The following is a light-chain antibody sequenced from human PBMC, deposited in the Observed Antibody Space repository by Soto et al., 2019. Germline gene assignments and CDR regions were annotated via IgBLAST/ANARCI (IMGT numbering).Light chain of an antibody. CDR3: QQYGSSPYT. CDR2: GAS. J-gene: IGKJ2*01. V-gene: IGKV3-20*01. Sequence: EIVMTQSPATLSVSPGERATLSCRASQSVSSNLAWYQQKPGQAPRLLIYGASSRATGIPDRFSGSRSGTDFTLTISRLEPEDFAVYYCQQYGSSPYTFGQGTKLEIK. CDR1: QSVSSN.